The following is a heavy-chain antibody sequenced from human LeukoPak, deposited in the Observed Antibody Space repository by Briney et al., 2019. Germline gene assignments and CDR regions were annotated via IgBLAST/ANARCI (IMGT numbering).Heavy chain of an antibody. CDR1: GGSLSSGDYY. CDR2: IYYSGST. CDR3: ASSIGYSSGWPNDY. V-gene: IGHV4-61*08. Sequence: SETLSLTCTVSGGSLSSGDYYWSWIRQPPGKGLEWIGYIYYSGSTNYNPSLKSRVTISVDTSKNQFSLKLSSVTAADTAVYYCASSIGYSSGWPNDYWGQGTLVTVSS. J-gene: IGHJ4*02. D-gene: IGHD6-19*01.